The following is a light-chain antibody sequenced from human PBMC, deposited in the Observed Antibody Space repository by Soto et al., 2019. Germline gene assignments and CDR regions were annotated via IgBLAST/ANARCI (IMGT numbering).Light chain of an antibody. J-gene: IGKJ1*01. CDR2: AIS. CDR3: HQYGISRT. CDR1: QSVTNNY. Sequence: EIVLTQSPGTLSLSPGERATVSCRASQSVTNNYLAWYQQRSGQAPRLLIYAISSRATGIPDRFSGSGSGTDFTLTISRLEPEDFAVYYCHQYGISRTFGQGTKVDIK. V-gene: IGKV3-20*01.